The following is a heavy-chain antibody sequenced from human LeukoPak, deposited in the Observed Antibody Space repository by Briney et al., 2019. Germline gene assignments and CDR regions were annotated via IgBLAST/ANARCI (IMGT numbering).Heavy chain of an antibody. Sequence: PGGSLRLSCAGSGFTFSNYAMSWVRQAPGKGLEWVSGISGSGGSTYYADSVKGRFTISRDNAKNSLYLQMNSLRAEDTAVYYCARVGYSSIVYYYYYMDVWGKGTTVTVSS. D-gene: IGHD6-13*01. J-gene: IGHJ6*03. CDR3: ARVGYSSIVYYYYYMDV. V-gene: IGHV3-23*01. CDR2: ISGSGGST. CDR1: GFTFSNYA.